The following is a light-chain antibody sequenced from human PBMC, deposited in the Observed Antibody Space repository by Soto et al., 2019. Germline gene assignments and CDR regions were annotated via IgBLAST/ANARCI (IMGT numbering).Light chain of an antibody. V-gene: IGLV2-8*01. CDR2: EVS. J-gene: IGLJ2*01. CDR1: SSDVGGYNY. Sequence: QSVLTQPPSASGSPGQSVTISCTGTSSDVGGYNYVSWYQQHPGKAPKLMIYEVSKRPSGVPDRFSGSKSGNTASLTVSGVLADDEADYYCSSYAGSNNLVFGGGTKLTVL. CDR3: SSYAGSNNLV.